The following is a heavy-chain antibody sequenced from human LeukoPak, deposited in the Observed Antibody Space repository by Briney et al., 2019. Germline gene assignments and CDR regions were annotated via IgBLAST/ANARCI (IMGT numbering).Heavy chain of an antibody. CDR2: IYPGDSDT. J-gene: IGHJ6*02. V-gene: IGHV5-51*01. CDR1: GYSFTSYW. CDR3: ARHCSSTSCPDYYGMDV. Sequence: GESLQISCKGSGYSFTSYWIGWVRQMPGKGLEWMGIIYPGDSDTRYSPSFQGQVTISADKSISTAYLQWSSLKASDTAMYYCARHCSSTSCPDYYGMDVWGQGTTVTVSS. D-gene: IGHD2-2*01.